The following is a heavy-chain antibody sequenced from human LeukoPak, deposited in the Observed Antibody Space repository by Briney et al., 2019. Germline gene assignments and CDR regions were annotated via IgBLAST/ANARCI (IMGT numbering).Heavy chain of an antibody. CDR1: GGSFSGYY. CDR2: INYSGST. V-gene: IGHV4-34*01. J-gene: IGHJ4*02. D-gene: IGHD1-26*01. Sequence: SETLSLTCAVYGGSFSGYYWSWICQPPGKGLEWIGEINYSGSTNYNPSLKSRVTISVDTSKNQFSLKLSSVTAADTATYYCAKWEGGSYYDFDYWGQGTLVTVSS. CDR3: AKWEGGSYYDFDY.